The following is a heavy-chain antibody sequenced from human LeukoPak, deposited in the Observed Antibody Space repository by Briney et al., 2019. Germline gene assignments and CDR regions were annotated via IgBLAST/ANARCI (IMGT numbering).Heavy chain of an antibody. V-gene: IGHV3-53*01. CDR3: AKTEYGSGSYSRVGWFDP. D-gene: IGHD3-10*01. J-gene: IGHJ5*02. CDR2: IYSGGST. Sequence: GGSLRLSCAASGFTVSSNYMSWVRQAPGKGLEWVSVIYSGGSTYYADSVKGRFTISRDNSKNTVYLQMNVLRAEDTAIYYCAKTEYGSGSYSRVGWFDPWGQGALVTVSS. CDR1: GFTVSSNY.